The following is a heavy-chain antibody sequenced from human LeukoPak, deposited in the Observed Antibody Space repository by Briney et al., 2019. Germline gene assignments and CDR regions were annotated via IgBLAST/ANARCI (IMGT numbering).Heavy chain of an antibody. CDR3: ARGSYGSGSYYKGLNFDY. J-gene: IGHJ4*02. Sequence: SETLSLTCAVYGGSFSGYYWSWIRQPPGKGLEWIGEINHSGSTNYNPSLKSRVTISVDTSKNQFSLKLSSVTAADTAVYYCARGSYGSGSYYKGLNFDYWGQGTLVTVSS. V-gene: IGHV4-34*01. D-gene: IGHD3-10*01. CDR1: GGSFSGYY. CDR2: INHSGST.